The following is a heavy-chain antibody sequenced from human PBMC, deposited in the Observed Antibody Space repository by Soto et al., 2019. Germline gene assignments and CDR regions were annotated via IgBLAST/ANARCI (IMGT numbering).Heavy chain of an antibody. Sequence: EAQMLESGGGSVQPGGSLRLSCAASGFTFSTYAVAWVRQSPGKGLEWVSSISASGGDTWYADSVKGRFTISRDNSKNTLYLQMNSQRVEDTAVYYCARRPTATASWGQGTLVTVSS. CDR1: GFTFSTYA. D-gene: IGHD1-1*01. CDR2: ISASGGDT. V-gene: IGHV3-23*01. J-gene: IGHJ5*02. CDR3: ARRPTATAS.